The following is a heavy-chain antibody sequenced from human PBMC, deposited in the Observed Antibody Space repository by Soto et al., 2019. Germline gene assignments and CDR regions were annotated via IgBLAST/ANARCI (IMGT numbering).Heavy chain of an antibody. Sequence: GASVKVSCKASGFTFSSSALQWVRQARGQRLEWIGWIVVGTGNTNYAQKFQERVTITRDMSTSTAYMELSSLRSEDTAVYYCAREPLENSRHSWYYMDVWGKGTTVTVSS. V-gene: IGHV1-58*01. CDR2: IVVGTGNT. D-gene: IGHD1-26*01. CDR3: AREPLENSRHSWYYMDV. CDR1: GFTFSSSA. J-gene: IGHJ6*03.